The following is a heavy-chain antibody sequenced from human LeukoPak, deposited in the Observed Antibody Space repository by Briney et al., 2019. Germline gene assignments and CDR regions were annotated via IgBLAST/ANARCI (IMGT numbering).Heavy chain of an antibody. Sequence: GSSVKVSCKASGGTFSSYAISWVRQAPGQGLEWMGRIIPILGIANYAQKFQGRVTITADKSTSTAYMELSSLRSEDTAVYYCARGVYYYVSSAYTGGWFDPWGQGTLVTVSS. CDR2: IIPILGIA. CDR3: ARGVYYYVSSAYTGGWFDP. D-gene: IGHD3-22*01. CDR1: GGTFSSYA. V-gene: IGHV1-69*04. J-gene: IGHJ5*02.